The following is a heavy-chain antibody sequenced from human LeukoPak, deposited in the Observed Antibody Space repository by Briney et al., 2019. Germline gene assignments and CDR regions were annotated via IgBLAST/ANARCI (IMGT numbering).Heavy chain of an antibody. V-gene: IGHV5-10-1*01. CDR2: IDPSDSYT. D-gene: IGHD3-22*01. CDR3: AYAVGDYDSFDY. J-gene: IGHJ4*02. Sequence: PGESLKISCNGSGYXFTSYWITWVRQMPGKGLEWMGTIDPSDSYTNYSPSFQGHVTISADKSISTAYLQWSSLKASDTAMYYCAYAVGDYDSFDYWGQGTLVTVSS. CDR1: GYXFTSYW.